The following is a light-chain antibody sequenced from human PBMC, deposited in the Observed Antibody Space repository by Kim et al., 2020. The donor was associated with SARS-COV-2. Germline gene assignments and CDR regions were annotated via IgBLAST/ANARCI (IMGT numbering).Light chain of an antibody. CDR1: SSDVGAYNY. CDR2: GVS. CDR3: ISFTTRSTWV. Sequence: GQSITIPCTGTSSDVGAYNYVSWFQQHPGKAPELMIYGVSERPSGVSNRFSGSKSDNTASLTISGLQAEDEADYYCISFTTRSTWVFGGGTQLTVL. V-gene: IGLV2-14*03. J-gene: IGLJ3*02.